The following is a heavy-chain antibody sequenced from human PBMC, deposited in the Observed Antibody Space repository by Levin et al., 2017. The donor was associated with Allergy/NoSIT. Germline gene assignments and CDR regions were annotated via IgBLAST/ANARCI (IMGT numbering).Heavy chain of an antibody. D-gene: IGHD3-9*01. V-gene: IGHV3-53*01. J-gene: IGHJ4*02. CDR1: GFTVRSSY. CDR3: ARDRAEYDILTGYLN. Sequence: SCAASGFTVRSSYMSWVRQSPGKGLEWVSMIYSDGTTLYADSVKGRFTISRDTSKNTVFLQMTSLRADDTARYYCARDRAEYDILTGYLNWGLGTLVTVSS. CDR2: IYSDGTT.